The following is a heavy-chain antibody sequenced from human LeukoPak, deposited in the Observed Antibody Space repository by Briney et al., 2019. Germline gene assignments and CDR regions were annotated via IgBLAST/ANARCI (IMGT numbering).Heavy chain of an antibody. CDR1: GYTFTSYG. CDR2: ISAYNGNT. V-gene: IGHV1-18*01. D-gene: IGHD3-10*01. Sequence: ASVKVSCKASGYTFTSYGISWVRQAPGQGLEWMGWISAYNGNTNYAQKLQGRVTMTTDTSTSTAYMELRSLRSDDTAVYYCARIRLLWFGGLVGLIDYWGQGTLVTVSS. J-gene: IGHJ4*02. CDR3: ARIRLLWFGGLVGLIDY.